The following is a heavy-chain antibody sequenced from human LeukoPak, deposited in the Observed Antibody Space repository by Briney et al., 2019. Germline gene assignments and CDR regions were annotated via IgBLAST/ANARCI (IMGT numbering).Heavy chain of an antibody. V-gene: IGHV3-48*03. J-gene: IGHJ4*02. Sequence: PGGSLRLSCAASGFTFSSYEMNWVRQAPGKGLEWVSYISSSGSTIYYADSVKGRFTISRDNAKNSLYLQMNSLRAEDTAVYYCAKAPSRNGGSYYFDYWGQGTLVTVSS. CDR2: ISSSGSTI. CDR3: AKAPSRNGGSYYFDY. D-gene: IGHD1-26*01. CDR1: GFTFSSYE.